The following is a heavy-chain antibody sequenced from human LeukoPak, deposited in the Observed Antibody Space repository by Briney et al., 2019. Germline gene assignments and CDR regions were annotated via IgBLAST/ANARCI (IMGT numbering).Heavy chain of an antibody. CDR1: GGSISSGSYF. J-gene: IGHJ4*02. D-gene: IGHD3-22*01. V-gene: IGHV4-61*02. CDR2: IYTSGST. Sequence: SETLSLTCTVSGGSISSGSYFWSWIRQPAGKGLEWIGRIYTSGSTNYNPSLKSRVTISLDTSENHFSLKLSSVTAADTAVYYCARVTTGGYYNYWGQGTLVTVSS. CDR3: ARVTTGGYYNY.